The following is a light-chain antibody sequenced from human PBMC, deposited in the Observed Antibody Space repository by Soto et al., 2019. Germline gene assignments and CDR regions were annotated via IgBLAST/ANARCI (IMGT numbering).Light chain of an antibody. Sequence: EIVMTQSPVTLSVSPGERATLSCRASQSVSRNLAWYQQKPGQAPRLLIYGASTRATGIPARFSGSMSGTEFTLTISSLQSEDFAVYYCQQYNEWPPYFGPGTKVDIK. CDR1: QSVSRN. CDR2: GAS. J-gene: IGKJ3*01. V-gene: IGKV3-15*01. CDR3: QQYNEWPPY.